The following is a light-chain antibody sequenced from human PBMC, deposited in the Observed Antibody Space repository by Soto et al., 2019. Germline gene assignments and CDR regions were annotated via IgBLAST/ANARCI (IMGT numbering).Light chain of an antibody. CDR1: QSISNN. CDR2: AAS. CDR3: QQSSSSPIT. J-gene: IGKJ5*01. V-gene: IGKV3-20*01. Sequence: EIVMTQSPATLSVSPGERATLSCRASQSISNNLAWYQQRPGQAPRLLIYAASSRATGIPDRFSGSGSGTDFTLTISRLEAEDFAVYYCQQSSSSPITFGQGTRLEIK.